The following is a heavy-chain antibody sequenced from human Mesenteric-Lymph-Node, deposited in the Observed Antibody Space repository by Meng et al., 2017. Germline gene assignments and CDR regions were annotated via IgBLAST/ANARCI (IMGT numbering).Heavy chain of an antibody. D-gene: IGHD2-2*01. CDR2: INPSGGST. J-gene: IGHJ5*02. CDR1: GYTFTSYY. Sequence: ASVKVSCKASGYTFTSYYMHWVRQAPGQGLEWMGIINPSGGSTSYAQKFQGRVTMTRDTSTSTVYMELSSLRSEDTAVYYCARVSCSSTSCYRFFGWFDHWGQGTLVTVSS. CDR3: ARVSCSSTSCYRFFGWFDH. V-gene: IGHV1-46*01.